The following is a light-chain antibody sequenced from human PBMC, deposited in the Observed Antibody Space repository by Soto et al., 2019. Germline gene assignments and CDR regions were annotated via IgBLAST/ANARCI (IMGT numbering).Light chain of an antibody. CDR1: QSISNY. V-gene: IGKV1-17*01. CDR3: LQHNSYPRT. J-gene: IGKJ1*01. CDR2: AAS. Sequence: EIQMTQSPSSLSACVGDRVTITCRASQSISNYLNWYQQKPGKAPKRLIYAASSLQSGVPSRFSGSGSGTEFTLTISSLQPEDFATYYCLQHNSYPRTFGQGTKVDIK.